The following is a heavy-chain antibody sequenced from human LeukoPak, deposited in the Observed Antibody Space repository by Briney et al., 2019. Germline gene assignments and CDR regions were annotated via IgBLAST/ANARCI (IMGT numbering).Heavy chain of an antibody. V-gene: IGHV3-23*01. CDR2: ITVSAGST. D-gene: IGHD1-1*01. Sequence: PGGSLRLSCAASGFTFSSYAMSWVRQAPGKGLEWVSSITVSAGSTYYADSVKGRFTISRDNSKNTLYLQTNTLRAEDTAVYYCAKDPTTGTTPNWFDPWGQGTLVTVSS. J-gene: IGHJ5*02. CDR3: AKDPTTGTTPNWFDP. CDR1: GFTFSSYA.